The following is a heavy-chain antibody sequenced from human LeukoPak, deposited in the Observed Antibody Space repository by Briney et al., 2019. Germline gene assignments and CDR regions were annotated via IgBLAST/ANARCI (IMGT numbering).Heavy chain of an antibody. CDR2: INHSGST. V-gene: IGHV4-34*01. D-gene: IGHD6-19*01. J-gene: IGHJ4*02. CDR3: ARSYSSGWKIFDY. CDR1: GGSFSGYY. Sequence: SETLSLTCAVYGGSFSGYYWSWVRQPPGKGLEWIGEINHSGSTNYNPSLKGRVTISVDTSKNQFSLKLSSVTAADTAVYYCARSYSSGWKIFDYWGQGTLVTVSS.